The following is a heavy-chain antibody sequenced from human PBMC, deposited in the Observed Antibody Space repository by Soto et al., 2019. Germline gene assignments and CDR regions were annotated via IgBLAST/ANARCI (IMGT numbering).Heavy chain of an antibody. Sequence: GASVKVSCKASGGTFSSYTISWVRQAPGQGLEWMGRIIPILGIANYAQKFQGRVTITADRSTSTAYMELSSLRSEDTAVYYCARELPNCSGGSCYPPRYNWFDPWGQGTLVTVSS. CDR1: GGTFSSYT. CDR2: IIPILGIA. J-gene: IGHJ5*02. V-gene: IGHV1-69*04. CDR3: ARELPNCSGGSCYPPRYNWFDP. D-gene: IGHD2-15*01.